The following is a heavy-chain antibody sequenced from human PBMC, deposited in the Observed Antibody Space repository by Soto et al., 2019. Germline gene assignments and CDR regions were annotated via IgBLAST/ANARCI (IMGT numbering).Heavy chain of an antibody. CDR3: ARGVRFLECLLTEKYDYYYYYMDV. Sequence: SVKVSCKASGGTFNSYTISWVRQAPGQGLEWMGRIIPILGIANYAQKFQGRVTITADKSTSTAYMELSSLRSEDTAVYYCARGVRFLECLLTEKYDYYYYYMDVWGKGTTVTVSS. J-gene: IGHJ6*03. CDR1: GGTFNSYT. V-gene: IGHV1-69*02. D-gene: IGHD3-3*01. CDR2: IIPILGIA.